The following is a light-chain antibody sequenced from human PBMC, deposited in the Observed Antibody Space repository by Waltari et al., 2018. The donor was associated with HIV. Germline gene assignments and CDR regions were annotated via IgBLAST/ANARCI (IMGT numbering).Light chain of an antibody. Sequence: QTVVTQEPSFSVSPGGTVTLTCVWNPRTVSTCYFLCCYQQTPGQTPRTLIYSTNTRSSGVPDRFSGSILGNKAALTITGAQADDESDYYCVLYMGGGIWVFGGGTKVTVL. CDR2: STN. V-gene: IGLV8-61*01. J-gene: IGLJ3*02. CDR1: PRTVSTCYF. CDR3: VLYMGGGIWV.